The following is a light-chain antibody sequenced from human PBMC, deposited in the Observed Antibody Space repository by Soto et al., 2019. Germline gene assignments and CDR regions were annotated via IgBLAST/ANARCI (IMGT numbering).Light chain of an antibody. Sequence: EIVMTQSPATLSVSPGERATLSCRASQSVSSNLAWYQQKPGQAPRLLIYGASTRATGIPATFSGSGSGTEFTLTISSLQSEYFAVYYCQQYNNWPLTFGGGTKVEIK. J-gene: IGKJ4*01. CDR3: QQYNNWPLT. CDR1: QSVSSN. CDR2: GAS. V-gene: IGKV3-15*01.